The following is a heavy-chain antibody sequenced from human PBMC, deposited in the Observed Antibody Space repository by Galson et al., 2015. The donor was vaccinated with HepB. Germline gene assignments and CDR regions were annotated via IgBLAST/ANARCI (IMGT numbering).Heavy chain of an antibody. CDR3: ARVYKYYDFWSGYYYYHYMDV. Sequence: SVKVSCKASGYTFTSYGISWVRQAPGQGLEWMGWISAYNGNTNYAQKLQGRVTMTTDTSTSTAYMELRSLRSDDTAVYYCARVYKYYDFWSGYYYYHYMDVWGKGTTVTVSS. CDR1: GYTFTSYG. CDR2: ISAYNGNT. V-gene: IGHV1-18*01. J-gene: IGHJ6*03. D-gene: IGHD3-3*01.